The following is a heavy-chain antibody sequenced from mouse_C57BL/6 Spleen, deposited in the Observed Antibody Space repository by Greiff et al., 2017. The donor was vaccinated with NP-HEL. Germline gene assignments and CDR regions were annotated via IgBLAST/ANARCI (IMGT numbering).Heavy chain of an antibody. Sequence: EVKLMESGPGLVKPSQSLSLTCSVTGYSITSGYYWNWIRQFPANKLEWMGYISYDGSNNYNPSLKNRISITRDTSKNQFFLKLNSVTTEDTATYYCARRNWDVYFDYWGQGTTLTVSS. CDR2: ISYDGSN. CDR3: ARRNWDVYFDY. V-gene: IGHV3-6*01. D-gene: IGHD4-1*01. CDR1: GYSITSGYY. J-gene: IGHJ2*01.